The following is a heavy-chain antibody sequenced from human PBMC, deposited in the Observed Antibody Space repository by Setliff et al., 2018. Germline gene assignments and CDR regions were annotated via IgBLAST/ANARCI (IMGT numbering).Heavy chain of an antibody. CDR1: GYTLNNYA. D-gene: IGHD3-16*01. CDR2: INTKTGNP. Sequence: ASVKVSCKASGYTLNNYAMNWVRQAPGQGFEWMGWINTKTGNPTYAQDFSGRLVFPLDTSVNTAFVQISSLKAEDTAVYYCARDGGNGVDYWGQGTLVTVSS. J-gene: IGHJ4*02. CDR3: ARDGGNGVDY. V-gene: IGHV7-4-1*02.